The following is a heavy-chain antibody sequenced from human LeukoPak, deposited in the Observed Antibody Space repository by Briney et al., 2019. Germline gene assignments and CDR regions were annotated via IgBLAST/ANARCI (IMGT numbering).Heavy chain of an antibody. CDR3: ARGSPGPTGYYFDY. Sequence: PGGSLRLSCAASGFTFSSYDMHWVRQATGKGLEWVSAIGTAGDTYYPGSVKGRFTISRENAKNSLYLQMNSLRAGDTAVYYCARGSPGPTGYYFDYSGQGTLVTVSS. V-gene: IGHV3-13*01. CDR2: IGTAGDT. J-gene: IGHJ4*02. CDR1: GFTFSSYD.